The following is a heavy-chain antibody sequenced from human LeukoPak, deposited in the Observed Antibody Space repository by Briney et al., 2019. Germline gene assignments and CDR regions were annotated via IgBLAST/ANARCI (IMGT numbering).Heavy chain of an antibody. CDR3: ARAFVDSSGYPGAFDI. J-gene: IGHJ3*02. V-gene: IGHV4-38-2*02. D-gene: IGHD3-22*01. CDR2: IYHSGST. CDR1: GYSISSGYY. Sequence: SETLSLTCTVSGYSISSGYYWGWIRQPPGKGLEWIGSIYHSGSTYYNPSLKGRVTISVDTSKNQFSLKLSSVTAADTAVYYCARAFVDSSGYPGAFDIWGQGTMVTVSS.